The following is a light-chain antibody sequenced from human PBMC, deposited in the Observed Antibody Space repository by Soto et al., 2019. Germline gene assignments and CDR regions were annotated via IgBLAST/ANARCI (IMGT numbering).Light chain of an antibody. V-gene: IGKV3D-20*02. CDR2: GAS. CDR3: QQSHSVPFT. CDR1: QSGSSNY. J-gene: IGKJ3*01. Sequence: EIVLTQSPATLSLSPGERATLSCRASQSGSSNYLAWYQQKPGQAPRLLMYGASSRATGIPARFSGSGSGTDFTLTISSVSPEDYATYHCQQSHSVPFTFGPGTKVHIE.